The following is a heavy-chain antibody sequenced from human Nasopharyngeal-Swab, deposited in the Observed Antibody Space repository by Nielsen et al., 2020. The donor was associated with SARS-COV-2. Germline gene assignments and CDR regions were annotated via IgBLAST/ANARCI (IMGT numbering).Heavy chain of an antibody. CDR1: GGSISSNTYFSSNRYF. D-gene: IGHD3-10*01. J-gene: IGHJ4*02. CDR2: ISYSGRT. Sequence: SETLSLTCTVSGGSISSNTYFSSNRYFWGWVRQPPGKGLEWVGSISYSGRTFYNPSLKTRVTISVETSRSHFSLRLSSVTAADTAVYYCARETYYRSPVADYWGQGTLVTVSS. CDR3: ARETYYRSPVADY. V-gene: IGHV4-39*02.